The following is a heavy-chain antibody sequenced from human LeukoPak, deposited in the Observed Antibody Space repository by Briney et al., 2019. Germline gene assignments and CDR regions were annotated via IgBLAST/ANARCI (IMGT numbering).Heavy chain of an antibody. CDR3: ARETYYDFWSGYYSWFDP. D-gene: IGHD3-3*01. CDR2: ISYDGSNK. CDR1: GFTFSSYA. V-gene: IGHV3-30-3*01. J-gene: IGHJ5*02. Sequence: PGGSLRLSCAASGFTFSSYAMHWVRQAPGKGLEWVAVISYDGSNKYYADSVKGRFTISRDNSKNTLYLQMNSLRAEDTAVYCCARETYYDFWSGYYSWFDPWGQGTLVTVSS.